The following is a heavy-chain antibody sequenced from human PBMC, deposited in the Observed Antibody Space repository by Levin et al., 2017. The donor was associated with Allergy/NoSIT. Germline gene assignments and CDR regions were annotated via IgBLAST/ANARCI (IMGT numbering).Heavy chain of an antibody. Sequence: GGSLRLSCAASGFTFSSYAMSWVRQAPGKGLEWVSAISGSGGSTYYADYMKARFTISRDNSKTQLYLQMNSLRAEAPAVYYCEKEAGSGHNYGLQSYLECWGQRTLVTVSS. V-gene: IGHV3-23*01. CDR1: GFTFSSYA. D-gene: IGHD5-18*01. CDR2: ISGSGGST. CDR3: EKEAGSGHNYGLQSYLEC. J-gene: IGHJ4*02.